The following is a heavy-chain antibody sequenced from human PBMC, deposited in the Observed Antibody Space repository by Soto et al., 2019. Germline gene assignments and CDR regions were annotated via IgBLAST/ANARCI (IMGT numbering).Heavy chain of an antibody. J-gene: IGHJ4*02. CDR2: ISATGGGT. V-gene: IGHV3-23*01. CDR1: GFKFSNYA. D-gene: IGHD3-16*01. Sequence: LRLSCAASGFKFSNYAMSWVRQAPGKGLEWVSLISATGGGTYYADSVKGRFTISRDNSHNTLYLQVHSLTAEGTAVYYCAKDRRAGGNSAFYFDFWGQGAQVTVSS. CDR3: AKDRRAGGNSAFYFDF.